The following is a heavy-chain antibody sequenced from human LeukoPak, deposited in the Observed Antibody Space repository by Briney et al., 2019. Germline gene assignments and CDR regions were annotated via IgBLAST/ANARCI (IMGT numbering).Heavy chain of an antibody. V-gene: IGHV3-7*01. J-gene: IGHJ6*03. Sequence: GGSLRLSCAASGFTFSSYWMSWVRQAPGKGLEWVAKIKQDGSEKYYVDSVKGRFTISRDNAKNSLYLQMNSLRAEDTAVYYCARDLVGATNLYYYMDVWGKGTTVTVSS. CDR1: GFTFSSYW. CDR2: IKQDGSEK. CDR3: ARDLVGATNLYYYMDV. D-gene: IGHD1-26*01.